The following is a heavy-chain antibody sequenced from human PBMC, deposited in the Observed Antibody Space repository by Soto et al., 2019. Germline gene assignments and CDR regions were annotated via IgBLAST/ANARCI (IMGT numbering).Heavy chain of an antibody. CDR2: ISGSGGST. J-gene: IGHJ4*02. V-gene: IGHV3-23*01. CDR1: GFTFSSYA. D-gene: IGHD2-21*02. Sequence: GGSLRLSCAASGFTFSSYAMSWVRQAPGKGLEWVSAISGSGGSTYYADSVKGRFTISRDNSKNTLYLQMNSLRAEDTAVYYCAKDGKEGVVVTAFDYWGQGTLVTVSS. CDR3: AKDGKEGVVVTAFDY.